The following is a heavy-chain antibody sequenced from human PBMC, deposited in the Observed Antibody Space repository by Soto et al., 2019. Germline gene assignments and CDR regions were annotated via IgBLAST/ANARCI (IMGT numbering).Heavy chain of an antibody. D-gene: IGHD2-15*01. CDR1: GGTFSSYA. CDR3: ARSDIVVVVAATYNWFNP. CDR2: IIPIFGTA. Sequence: SVKVSCKASGGTFSSYAISWVRQAPGQGLEWMGGIIPIFGTANYAQKFQGRVTITADESTSTAYMELSSLRSEDTAVYYCARSDIVVVVAATYNWFNPWGQGTLVTVSS. V-gene: IGHV1-69*13. J-gene: IGHJ5*02.